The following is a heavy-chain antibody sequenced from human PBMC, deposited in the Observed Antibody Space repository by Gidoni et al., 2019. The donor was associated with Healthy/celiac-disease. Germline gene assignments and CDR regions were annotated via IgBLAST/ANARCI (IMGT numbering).Heavy chain of an antibody. V-gene: IGHV4-34*01. D-gene: IGHD6-6*01. CDR3: ARGPIAARPGY. J-gene: IGHJ4*02. Sequence: QVQLQQWGAGLLKPSETLSLTCAVYGGSFIGYYWSWIRQPPGKGLEWIWEINHSGSTNYNPSLKSRVTISVDTSKNQFSLKLSSVTAADTAVYYCARGPIAARPGYWGQGTLVTVSS. CDR2: INHSGST. CDR1: GGSFIGYY.